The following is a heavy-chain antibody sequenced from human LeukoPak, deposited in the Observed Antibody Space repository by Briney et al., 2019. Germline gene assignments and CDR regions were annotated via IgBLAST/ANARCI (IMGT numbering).Heavy chain of an antibody. Sequence: GESLKISCKGSGYSFTSYWIGWVRPMPGKGLEWMGIIYPGDSDTRYSPSFQGQVTISADKSISTAYLQWSSLKASDTAMYYCARRTAMVRGVLDYWGQGTLVTVSS. V-gene: IGHV5-51*01. CDR3: ARRTAMVRGVLDY. J-gene: IGHJ4*02. D-gene: IGHD3-10*01. CDR2: IYPGDSDT. CDR1: GYSFTSYW.